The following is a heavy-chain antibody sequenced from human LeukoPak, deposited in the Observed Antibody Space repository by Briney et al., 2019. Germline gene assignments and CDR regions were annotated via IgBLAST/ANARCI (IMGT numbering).Heavy chain of an antibody. CDR2: IYSGGST. CDR1: GFTVSSNY. Sequence: GGSLRLSCAASGFTVSSNYMSWVRQAPGKGLEWVSVIYSGGSTYYADSVKGRFTISRDNSKNTLYLQMNSLRAEDTAVYYCARSKFGPSGYYNYYYIDVWGKGTTVTVSS. J-gene: IGHJ6*03. CDR3: ARSKFGPSGYYNYYYIDV. D-gene: IGHD1-26*01. V-gene: IGHV3-66*02.